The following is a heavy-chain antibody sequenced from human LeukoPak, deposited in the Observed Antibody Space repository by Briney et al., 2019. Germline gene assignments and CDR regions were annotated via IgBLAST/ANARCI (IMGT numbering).Heavy chain of an antibody. Sequence: ASVKVSCKASGYTFTSYYMHWVRQAPGQGLEWMGIINPSGGSTSYAQKFQGRVTMTRDTSTSTVYMELSSLRSEDTAVYYCARLYDSSGYFSSLRDYRGQGTLVTVSS. D-gene: IGHD3-22*01. CDR2: INPSGGST. CDR3: ARLYDSSGYFSSLRDY. CDR1: GYTFTSYY. V-gene: IGHV1-46*01. J-gene: IGHJ4*02.